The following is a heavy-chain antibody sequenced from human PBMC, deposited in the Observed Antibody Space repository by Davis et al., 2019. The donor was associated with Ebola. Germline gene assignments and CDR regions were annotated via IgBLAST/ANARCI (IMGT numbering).Heavy chain of an antibody. CDR1: GYSFTSYW. D-gene: IGHD2-21*01. Sequence: GESLKISCKGSGYSFTSYWIGWVRQMPGKGLEWMGIIYPGDSDTRYSPFLQGQVTISADKSISTAYLQWSSLKASDTAMYYCARCDRYYYYGMDVLGQGTTVTVSS. V-gene: IGHV5-51*01. CDR3: ARCDRYYYYGMDV. CDR2: IYPGDSDT. J-gene: IGHJ6*02.